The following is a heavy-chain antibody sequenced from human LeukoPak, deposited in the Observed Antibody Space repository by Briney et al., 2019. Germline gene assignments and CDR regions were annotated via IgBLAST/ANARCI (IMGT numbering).Heavy chain of an antibody. Sequence: GGSLRLSCAASGFTFSSYSMNWVRQAPGKGLEWVSSISSSSSYIYYADTVKGRFTISRDNAKNSLYLQMNSLRAEDTAVYYCARDRSTGTTLRNYYFDYWGQGTLVTVSS. CDR3: ARDRSTGTTLRNYYFDY. D-gene: IGHD1-7*01. V-gene: IGHV3-21*01. J-gene: IGHJ4*02. CDR2: ISSSSSYI. CDR1: GFTFSSYS.